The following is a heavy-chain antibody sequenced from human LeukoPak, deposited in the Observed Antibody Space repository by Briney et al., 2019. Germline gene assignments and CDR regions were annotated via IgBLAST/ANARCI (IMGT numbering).Heavy chain of an antibody. V-gene: IGHV1-46*01. Sequence: ASVKVSCKASGYTFTNYFIHWVRQAPGQGLEWMGIINPRDRSTGYPQKFQGRVAMTRDTSTTTVHMVLSSLRSEDTAMYYRARVGPGIAAEAWGQGTLVTVSS. D-gene: IGHD6-13*01. J-gene: IGHJ4*02. CDR3: ARVGPGIAAEA. CDR2: INPRDRST. CDR1: GYTFTNYF.